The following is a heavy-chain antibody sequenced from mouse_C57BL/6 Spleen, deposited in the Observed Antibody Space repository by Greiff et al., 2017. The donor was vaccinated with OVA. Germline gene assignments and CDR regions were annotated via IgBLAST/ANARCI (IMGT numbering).Heavy chain of an antibody. V-gene: IGHV1-50*01. J-gene: IGHJ2*01. CDR1: GYTFTSYW. D-gene: IGHD1-1*01. Sequence: QVQLQQPGAELVKPGASVKLSCKASGYTFTSYWMQWVKQRPGQGLEWIGEIDPSDSYTNYNQKFKGKATLTVDTSSSTAYMQLSSLTSEDSAVYYCARGISLLLRQSYFDYWGQGTTLTVSS. CDR3: ARGISLLLRQSYFDY. CDR2: IDPSDSYT.